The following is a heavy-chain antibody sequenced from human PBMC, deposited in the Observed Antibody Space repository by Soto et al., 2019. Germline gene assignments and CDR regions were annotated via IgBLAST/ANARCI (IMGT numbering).Heavy chain of an antibody. CDR2: IYYSGST. V-gene: IGHV4-59*01. Sequence: KTSETLSLTCTVSGGSISSYYWSWIRQPPGKGLEWIGYIYYSGSTNYNPSLKSRVTISVDTSKNQFSLKLSSVTAADTAVYYCARRRDSGGWFDPWGQGTLVTVSS. D-gene: IGHD3-22*01. J-gene: IGHJ5*02. CDR1: GGSISSYY. CDR3: ARRRDSGGWFDP.